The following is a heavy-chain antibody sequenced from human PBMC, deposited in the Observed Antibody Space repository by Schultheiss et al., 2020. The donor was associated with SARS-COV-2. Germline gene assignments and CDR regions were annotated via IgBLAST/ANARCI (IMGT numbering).Heavy chain of an antibody. CDR2: IYYSGST. CDR3: ARGGLSYGMDV. Sequence: SQTLSLTCAVYGGSFSGYYWSWIRQPPGKGLEWIGYIYYSGSTNYNPSLKSRVTISVDTSKNQFSLKLSSVTAADTAVYYCARGGLSYGMDVWGQGTTVTVSS. CDR1: GGSFSGYY. J-gene: IGHJ6*02. V-gene: IGHV4-59*01. D-gene: IGHD3/OR15-3a*01.